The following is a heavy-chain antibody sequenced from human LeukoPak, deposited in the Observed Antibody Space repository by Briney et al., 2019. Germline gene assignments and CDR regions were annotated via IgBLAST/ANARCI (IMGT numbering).Heavy chain of an antibody. Sequence: PSETLSLTCTVSGGSISSYYWSWIRQPPGKGLEWIGYIYYSGSTNYNPSLKSRVTISVDTSKNQFSLKLSSVTAADTAVYYCARDLYYYDSSGHIDYWGQGTLVTVSS. CDR3: ARDLYYYDSSGHIDY. CDR2: IYYSGST. CDR1: GGSISSYY. V-gene: IGHV4-59*12. D-gene: IGHD3-22*01. J-gene: IGHJ4*02.